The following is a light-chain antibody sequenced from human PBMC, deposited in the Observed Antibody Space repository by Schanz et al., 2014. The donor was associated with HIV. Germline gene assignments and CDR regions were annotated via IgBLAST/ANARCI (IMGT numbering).Light chain of an antibody. CDR2: DAS. CDR3: QQYGSSPRT. V-gene: IGKV3D-20*01. CDR1: QTVSSNS. J-gene: IGKJ1*01. Sequence: EIVLTQSPVILSLSPGERATLSCRASQTVSSNSLGWYQARPGLAPRLLIYDASSRATGIPDRFSGSGSSTDFTLTISRLEPEDSAVYYCQQYGSSPRTFGQGTKVEIQ.